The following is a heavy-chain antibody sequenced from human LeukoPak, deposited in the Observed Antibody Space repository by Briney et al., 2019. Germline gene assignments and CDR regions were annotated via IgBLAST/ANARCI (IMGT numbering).Heavy chain of an antibody. Sequence: QPGRSLRLSCAASGFAFSSYDIHWVRQAPGKGLEGVAVMSYDGSIEYYADSVKGRFTISRDNSKNRLYMQMDSLRPEDTAMYHCANWGDYYYALDVWGQGTAVTVS. CDR1: GFAFSSYD. CDR3: ANWGDYYYALDV. V-gene: IGHV3-30*13. CDR2: MSYDGSIE. J-gene: IGHJ6*02. D-gene: IGHD7-27*01.